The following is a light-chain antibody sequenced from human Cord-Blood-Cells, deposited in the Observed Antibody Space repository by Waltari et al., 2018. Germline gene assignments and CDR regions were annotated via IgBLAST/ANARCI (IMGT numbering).Light chain of an antibody. Sequence: EIVLTQSPATLSLSPGERATLSCRASQSVSSYLAWYQQKPGQAPRLLIYDASNRATGSPARFSGSGSGTDFTLTISSLEPEDFAVYYCQQRSNWPPLTVGGGTKVEIK. CDR2: DAS. J-gene: IGKJ4*01. V-gene: IGKV3-11*01. CDR1: QSVSSY. CDR3: QQRSNWPPLT.